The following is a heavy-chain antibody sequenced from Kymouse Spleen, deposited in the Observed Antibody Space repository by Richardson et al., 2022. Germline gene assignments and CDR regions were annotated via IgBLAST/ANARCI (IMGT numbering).Heavy chain of an antibody. CDR2: IYYSGST. V-gene: IGHV4-61*01. J-gene: IGHJ3*02. CDR1: GGSVSSGSYY. D-gene: IGHD1-7*01. CDR3: ARAYNWNYFDI. Sequence: QVQLQESGPGLVKPSETLSLTCTVSGGSVSSGSYYWSWIRQPPGKGLEWIGYIYYSGSTNYNPSLKSRVTISVDTSKNQFSLKLSSVTAADTAVYYCARAYNWNYFDIWGQGTMVTVSS.